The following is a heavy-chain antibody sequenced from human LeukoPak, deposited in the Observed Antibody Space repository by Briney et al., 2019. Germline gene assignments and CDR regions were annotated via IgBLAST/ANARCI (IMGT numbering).Heavy chain of an antibody. J-gene: IGHJ4*02. V-gene: IGHV4-59*08. D-gene: IGHD3-22*01. CDR1: GGSISSYY. CDR2: IYYSGST. Sequence: SETLSLTCTVSGGSISSYYWSWIRQPPGKGLEWIGYIYYSGSTNYNPSLKSRVTISVDTSKNQFSLKLSSVTAADTAVYYCARGNFYYDSSGYYYDPFDYWGQGTLVTVSS. CDR3: ARGNFYYDSSGYYYDPFDY.